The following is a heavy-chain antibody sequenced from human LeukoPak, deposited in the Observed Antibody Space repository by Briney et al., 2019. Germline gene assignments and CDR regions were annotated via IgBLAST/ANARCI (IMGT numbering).Heavy chain of an antibody. V-gene: IGHV3-48*02. J-gene: IGHJ6*02. D-gene: IGHD2-2*01. CDR2: ISSSSSSI. CDR1: GFTFSSYS. CDR3: ARDLLRYRSSTSCSYSGMDV. Sequence: AGSLRLSCAASGFTFSSYSMNWVRQAPGKGLEWVSYISSSSSSIYYADSVKGRFTISRDNAKNSLYLQMNSLRDEDTAVYYCARDLLRYRSSTSCSYSGMDVWGQGTTVTVSS.